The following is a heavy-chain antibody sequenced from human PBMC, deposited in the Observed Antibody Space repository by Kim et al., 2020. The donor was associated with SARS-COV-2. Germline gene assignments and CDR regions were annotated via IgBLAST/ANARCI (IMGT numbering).Heavy chain of an antibody. CDR3: ARGAMGREV. J-gene: IGHJ6*02. Sequence: ASVKVSCKASGYTLTSNPVNWVRQAPGQGLEWMGWSNANTGNPTYAQDFTGRVVLSWDTSVSTAYMQMSSLRSEDTAVYYCARGAMGREVWGEGT. CDR2: SNANTGNP. V-gene: IGHV7-4-1*02. CDR1: GYTLTSNP.